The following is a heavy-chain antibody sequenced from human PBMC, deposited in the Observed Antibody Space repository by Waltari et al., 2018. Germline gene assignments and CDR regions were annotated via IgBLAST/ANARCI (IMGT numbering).Heavy chain of an antibody. Sequence: QVQLVQSGAEVKKPGASVKVSCKASGYTFPSYAMHWVRQAPGQRLGWMGWINAGNGNTKYSQKFQGRVTITRDTSASTAYMELSSLRSEDTAVYYCARARNCGGDCYSAYYYGMDVWGQGTTVTVSS. J-gene: IGHJ6*02. V-gene: IGHV1-3*01. CDR1: GYTFPSYA. CDR3: ARARNCGGDCYSAYYYGMDV. CDR2: INAGNGNT. D-gene: IGHD2-21*01.